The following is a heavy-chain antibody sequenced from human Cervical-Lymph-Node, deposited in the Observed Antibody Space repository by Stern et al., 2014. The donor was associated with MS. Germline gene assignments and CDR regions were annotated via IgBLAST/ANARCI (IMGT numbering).Heavy chain of an antibody. J-gene: IGHJ5*02. D-gene: IGHD3-10*01. Sequence: QVQLVQSGADVKKTGSAVRVSCKASGGVSWLRQAPGQGPEYMGGIIRPVGTAHYAQRFQGRLTITADTSRNTTYMELRSLRSDDTAVYYCARGTGDNWFDPWGQGTLVSVSS. V-gene: IGHV1-69*06. CDR3: ARGTGDNWFDP. CDR1: GG. CDR2: IIRPVGTA.